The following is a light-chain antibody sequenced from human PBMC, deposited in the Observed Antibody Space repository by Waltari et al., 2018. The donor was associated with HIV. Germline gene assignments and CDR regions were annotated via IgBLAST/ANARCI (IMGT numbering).Light chain of an antibody. J-gene: IGLJ2*01. CDR1: SRDY. V-gene: IGLV2-14*03. CDR3: ASYTHSTTLVL. CDR2: DVI. Sequence: QSALTQPASVPGSPAQFITIFCIARSRDYVHWYQQHAGKVPKLLIYDVINRPSGVSDRFSGSMSGNTASLTISALQVEDEAEYYCASYTHSTTLVLFGGGTKLTVL.